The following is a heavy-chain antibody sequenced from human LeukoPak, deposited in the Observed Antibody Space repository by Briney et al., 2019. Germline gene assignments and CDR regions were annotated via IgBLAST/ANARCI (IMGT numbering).Heavy chain of an antibody. CDR3: ARGSGRVRGVTRNWFDA. J-gene: IGHJ5*02. D-gene: IGHD3-10*01. CDR1: GYTFTSYA. Sequence: ASVKVSCKASGYTFTSYAMNWVRQAPGQGLEWMGWINTNTGNPTYAQGFTGRFVFSLDTSVSTAYLQISSLKAEDTAVYYCARGSGRVRGVTRNWFDAWGQGTLVTVSS. CDR2: INTNTGNP. V-gene: IGHV7-4-1*02.